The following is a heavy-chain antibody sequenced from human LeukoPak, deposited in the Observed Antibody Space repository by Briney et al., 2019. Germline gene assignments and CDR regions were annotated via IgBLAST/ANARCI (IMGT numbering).Heavy chain of an antibody. Sequence: GGSLRLSCAASGFTFSSYEMNWIRQAPGKGLEWLSYISSSGNTIYYADSVKGRFTNSRDNANNSLYLQMNSLRAEDTAVYYCARDRADYVCAFDIWGQGTMVTVS. CDR1: GFTFSSYE. CDR2: ISSSGNTI. V-gene: IGHV3-48*03. J-gene: IGHJ3*02. D-gene: IGHD4-17*01. CDR3: ARDRADYVCAFDI.